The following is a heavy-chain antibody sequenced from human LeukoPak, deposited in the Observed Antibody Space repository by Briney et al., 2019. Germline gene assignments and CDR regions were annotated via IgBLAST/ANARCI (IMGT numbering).Heavy chain of an antibody. Sequence: PSETLSLTCTVSGGSISSSSYYWCWIRQRPGKGLEWIGSIYYSGSTYYNPSLKSRVTISVDTSKNQFSLKLSSVTAADTAVYYCARHHSSGWATFDYWGQGTLVTVSS. CDR2: IYYSGST. CDR1: GGSISSSSYY. D-gene: IGHD6-19*01. V-gene: IGHV4-39*01. CDR3: ARHHSSGWATFDY. J-gene: IGHJ4*02.